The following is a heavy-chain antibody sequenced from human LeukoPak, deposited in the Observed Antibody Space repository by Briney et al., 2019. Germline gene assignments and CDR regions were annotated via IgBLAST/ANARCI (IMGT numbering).Heavy chain of an antibody. D-gene: IGHD2-15*01. CDR2: IWSDGSNE. V-gene: IGHV3-33*03. Sequence: GGSLRLSCAASGLTFSSYGMHWVRQAPGKGLEWVAVIWSDGSNEYYAESVKGRFTISRDNAKNTVYQQMNSLRAEDTAVYYCAKVLGGLWPGIDYWGQGTVVTVSS. CDR1: GLTFSSYG. CDR3: AKVLGGLWPGIDY. J-gene: IGHJ4*02.